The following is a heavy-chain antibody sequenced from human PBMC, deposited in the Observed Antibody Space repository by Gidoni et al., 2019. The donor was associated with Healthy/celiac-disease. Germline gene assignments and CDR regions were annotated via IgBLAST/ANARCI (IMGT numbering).Heavy chain of an antibody. D-gene: IGHD4-17*01. V-gene: IGHV3-48*02. J-gene: IGHJ4*02. CDR1: GFTFSSYS. Sequence: EVQLVESGGGLVQPGGSLRLSCAASGFTFSSYSMNWVRQAPGKGLEWVSYISSSSSTIYYADSVKGRFTISRDNAKNSLYLQMNSLRDEDTAVYYCASLRLRYTYYFDYWGQGTLVTVSS. CDR3: ASLRLRYTYYFDY. CDR2: ISSSSSTI.